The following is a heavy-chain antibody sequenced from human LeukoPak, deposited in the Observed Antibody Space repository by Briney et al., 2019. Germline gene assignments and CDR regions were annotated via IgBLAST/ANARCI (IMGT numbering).Heavy chain of an antibody. D-gene: IGHD3-22*01. CDR1: GGSISSYY. Sequence: SETLSLTCTVSGGSISSYYWSWIRQPPGKGLEWIGYIYYSGSTNYNPSLKSRVTISVDTSKNQFSLKLSSVTAADTAVYYCARSSSGAYYYYMDLWGKGTTVTVSS. V-gene: IGHV4-59*01. CDR2: IYYSGST. CDR3: ARSSSGAYYYYMDL. J-gene: IGHJ6*03.